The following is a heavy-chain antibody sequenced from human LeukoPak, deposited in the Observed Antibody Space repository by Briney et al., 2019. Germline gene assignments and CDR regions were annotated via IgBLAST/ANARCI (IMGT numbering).Heavy chain of an antibody. V-gene: IGHV1-18*01. D-gene: IGHD2-2*01. CDR2: ISAYNGNT. Sequence: ASVKVSCKFSGYTLTELSMHWVRQAPGQGLEWMGWISAYNGNTNYAQKLQGRVTMTTDTSTSTAYMELRSLRSDDTAVYYCASTIRVPAAAFDIWGQGTMVTVSS. CDR3: ASTIRVPAAAFDI. CDR1: GYTLTELS. J-gene: IGHJ3*02.